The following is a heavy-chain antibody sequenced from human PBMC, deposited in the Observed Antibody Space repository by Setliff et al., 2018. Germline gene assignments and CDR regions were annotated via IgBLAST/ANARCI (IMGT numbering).Heavy chain of an antibody. V-gene: IGHV1-69*05. CDR1: GGSFNTYA. J-gene: IGHJ6*03. CDR2: IIPVFGAT. D-gene: IGHD5-18*01. Sequence: GASVKVSCKASGGSFNTYAISWVRQAPGQGLEWLGGIIPVFGATNYAQKFQGRVTIITDESTSTAYMELSSLRTEDTAVYYCAREGVDTRSSTDYRYYMDVWGKGTTVTVSS. CDR3: AREGVDTRSSTDYRYYMDV.